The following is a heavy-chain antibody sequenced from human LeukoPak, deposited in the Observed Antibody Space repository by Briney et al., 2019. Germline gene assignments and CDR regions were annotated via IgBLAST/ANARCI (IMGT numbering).Heavy chain of an antibody. CDR2: IKQDGSEK. CDR1: GFTFSSYW. CDR3: ARDLFHCTGGRPCDH. Sequence: PGGSLRLSCAASGFTFSSYWMSWVRQAPGKGLEWVANIKQDGSEKYYVDSVKGRFTISRDNAKNSLYLQMNSLRAEDTAVYYCARDLFHCTGGRPCDHGGQGTLVTVSS. D-gene: IGHD2-8*02. J-gene: IGHJ4*02. V-gene: IGHV3-7*01.